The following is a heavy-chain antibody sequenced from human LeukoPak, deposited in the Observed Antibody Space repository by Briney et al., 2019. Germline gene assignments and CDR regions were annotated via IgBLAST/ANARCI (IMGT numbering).Heavy chain of an antibody. D-gene: IGHD3-22*01. CDR1: GFTFSSYS. V-gene: IGHV3-48*02. CDR2: ISGRTGTM. CDR3: ARDRSPYTTSAYYLDC. Sequence: GGSLRLSCAAAGFTFSSYSMNWVRQAPGKGLEWISYISGRTGTMYYADSVQGRFTISRDNAKNSLYLQLNSLRDEDTAVYYCARDRSPYTTSAYYLDCWGQGTLVTVSS. J-gene: IGHJ4*02.